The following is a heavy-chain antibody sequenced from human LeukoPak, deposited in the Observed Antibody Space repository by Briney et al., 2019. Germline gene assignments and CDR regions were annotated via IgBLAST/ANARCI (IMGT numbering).Heavy chain of an antibody. J-gene: IGHJ5*02. CDR2: IYWNDDK. CDR1: GFSLSTSGVG. CDR3: AHYEMITFGGVIVGWFDP. V-gene: IGHV2-5*01. D-gene: IGHD3-16*02. Sequence: SGPTLVNPTQTLTLTCTFSGFSLSTSGVGVGWIRQPPGKALERLALIYWNDDKRYSPSLKSRLTITKDTSKNQVVLTMTNMDPVDTATYYCAHYEMITFGGVIVGWFDPWGRGTLVTVSS.